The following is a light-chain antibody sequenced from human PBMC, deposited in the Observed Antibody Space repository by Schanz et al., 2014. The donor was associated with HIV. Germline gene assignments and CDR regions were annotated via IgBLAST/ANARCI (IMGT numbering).Light chain of an antibody. CDR1: SGNIASTS. Sequence: NFMLTQPHSVSESPGKTVTFSCTRTSGNIASTSVQWYQQRPASAPTTVIYDGYQRPSAVPNRFSGSIDSSSNSASLTISGLTADGEGDYYCQSFGGNSPAIFGGGTKLTVL. J-gene: IGLJ2*01. V-gene: IGLV6-57*04. CDR3: QSFGGNSPAI. CDR2: DGY.